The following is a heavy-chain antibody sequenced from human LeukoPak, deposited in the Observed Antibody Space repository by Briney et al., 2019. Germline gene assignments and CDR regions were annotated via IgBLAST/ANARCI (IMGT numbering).Heavy chain of an antibody. D-gene: IGHD4-17*01. J-gene: IGHJ5*02. CDR1: GGSISSSSYY. V-gene: IGHV4-39*01. CDR3: ARRGMTTVTSRSPDPT. Sequence: SETLSLTCTVSGGSISSSSYYWGWIRQPPGKGLEWIGSIYYSGSTYYNPSLKSRVTISVGTSKNQFSLKLSSVTAADTAVYYCARRGMTTVTSRSPDPTWGQGTLVTVSS. CDR2: IYYSGST.